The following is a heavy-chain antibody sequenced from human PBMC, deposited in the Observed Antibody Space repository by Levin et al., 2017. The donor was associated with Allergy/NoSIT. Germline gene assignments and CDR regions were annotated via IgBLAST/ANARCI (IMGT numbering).Heavy chain of an antibody. J-gene: IGHJ4*02. V-gene: IGHV5-51*01. Sequence: KVSCKGSGYSFTSYWIGWVRQMPGKGLEWMGIIYPGDSDTRYSPSFQGQVTISADKSISTAYLQWSSLKASDTAMYYCARRGSYGLYYFDYWGQGTLVTVSS. CDR1: GYSFTSYW. CDR3: ARRGSYGLYYFDY. CDR2: IYPGDSDT. D-gene: IGHD5-18*01.